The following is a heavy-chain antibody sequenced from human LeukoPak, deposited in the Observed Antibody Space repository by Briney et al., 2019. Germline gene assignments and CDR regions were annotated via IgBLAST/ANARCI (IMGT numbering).Heavy chain of an antibody. V-gene: IGHV3-15*01. CDR1: GFTFSNAW. Sequence: PGGSLRLSCAASGFTFSNAWMSWVRQAPGKGLEWVGRIKSKTDGGTTDYAAPVKGRFTISRDDSKNTLYLQMNSLKTEDTAVYYCTTETYDFWSGYYTAYFDYWGQGTLVTVSS. CDR2: IKSKTDGGTT. CDR3: TTETYDFWSGYYTAYFDY. D-gene: IGHD3-3*01. J-gene: IGHJ4*02.